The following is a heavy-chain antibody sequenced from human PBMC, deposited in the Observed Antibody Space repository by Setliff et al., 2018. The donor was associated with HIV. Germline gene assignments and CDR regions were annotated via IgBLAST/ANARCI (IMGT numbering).Heavy chain of an antibody. CDR2: ISGLGGGTI. V-gene: IGHV3-48*01. J-gene: IGHJ4*02. Sequence: GGSLRLSCATSGFTFDSHSIIWVRQAPGKGLEWVSYISGLGGGTIYYADSVRGRFTISRDDAEKSVYLQMNSLRAEDTAIYYCARLLRGGGDYFDYWGQGTLVTVSS. D-gene: IGHD3-10*01. CDR1: GFTFDSHS. CDR3: ARLLRGGGDYFDY.